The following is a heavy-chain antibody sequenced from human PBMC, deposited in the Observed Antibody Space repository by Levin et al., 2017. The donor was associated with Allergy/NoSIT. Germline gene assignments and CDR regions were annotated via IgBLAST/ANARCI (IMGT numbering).Heavy chain of an antibody. CDR3: ARRTAGGSWV. CDR2: TYYRSKWSY. V-gene: IGHV6-1*01. J-gene: IGHJ4*02. Sequence: LRLSCAISGDSVSSNSAAWNWIRQSPSRGLEWLGRTYYRSKWSYDYALSVKSRITINPDTSKNQFSLQLNSVTPEDTAVYYCARRTAGGSWVWAQGTLVTVSS. D-gene: IGHD6-13*01. CDR1: GDSVSSNSAA.